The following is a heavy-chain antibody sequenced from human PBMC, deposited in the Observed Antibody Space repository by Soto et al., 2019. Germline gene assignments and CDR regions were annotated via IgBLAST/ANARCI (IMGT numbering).Heavy chain of an antibody. J-gene: IGHJ4*02. CDR2: TSGSGGSS. CDR1: GFTFSSYA. CDR3: AKEGRDFWKTPSLDY. D-gene: IGHD3-3*01. V-gene: IGHV3-23*01. Sequence: GGSLRLSCAASGFTFSSYAVSWVRQAPGKGLEGGSGTSGSGGSSYDADSVKGRFTIARDNSKNTLYLQMNSLRAEDTAVYYCAKEGRDFWKTPSLDYWGQGPLVTVSS.